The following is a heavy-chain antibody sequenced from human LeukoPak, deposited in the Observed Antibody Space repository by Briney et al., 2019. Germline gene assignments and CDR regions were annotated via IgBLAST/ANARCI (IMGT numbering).Heavy chain of an antibody. Sequence: SETLSLTYTVSGGSISSYYWSWIRQPPGKGLEWTGYIYYSGSTNYNPSLKSRVTISVDTSKNQFSLKLSPVTAADTAVYCCARVYSGSFPDYWGQGTLVTVSS. CDR3: ARVYSGSFPDY. D-gene: IGHD1-26*01. CDR2: IYYSGST. V-gene: IGHV4-59*01. J-gene: IGHJ4*02. CDR1: GGSISSYY.